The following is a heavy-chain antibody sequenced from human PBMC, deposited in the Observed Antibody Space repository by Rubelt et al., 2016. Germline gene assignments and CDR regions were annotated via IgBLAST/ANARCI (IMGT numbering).Heavy chain of an antibody. CDR1: GYTFTSYV. D-gene: IGHD5-18*01. CDR3: ARVGTAMVTT. V-gene: IGHV1-69*04. Sequence: QVQLVQSGAEVKKPGASVKVSCKASGYTFTSYVIYWVRQAPGQRLEWMGRIIPILGIANYAQKFQGRVTITADKSTSTAYMELSSLRSEDTAVYYCARVGTAMVTTWGQGTLVTVSS. CDR2: IIPILGIA. J-gene: IGHJ5*02.